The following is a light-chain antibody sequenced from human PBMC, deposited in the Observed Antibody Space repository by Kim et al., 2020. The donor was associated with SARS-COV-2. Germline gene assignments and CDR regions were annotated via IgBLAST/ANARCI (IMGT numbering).Light chain of an antibody. Sequence: EIVLTQSPGTLSLSPGERATLSCRASQTFSSSYLAWYQQNPGQAPRLLIYGTSFRAAGIPDRFSGSGSGTDFTLTISRLEPEDFAVYYCQQYASSPITIGQGTRLESK. CDR3: QQYASSPIT. J-gene: IGKJ5*01. CDR2: GTS. CDR1: QTFSSSY. V-gene: IGKV3-20*01.